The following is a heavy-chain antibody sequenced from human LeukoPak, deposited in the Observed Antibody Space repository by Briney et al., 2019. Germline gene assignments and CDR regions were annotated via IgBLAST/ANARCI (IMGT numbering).Heavy chain of an antibody. D-gene: IGHD6-19*01. CDR3: AKIRRDSSGGYGTYFDY. CDR1: GITVSSYA. CDR2: ISGSGGST. J-gene: IGHJ4*02. Sequence: PGGSLRLACAAFGITVSSYAMSWVRQTPGKGLEWVSSISGSGGSTYYPDYVKDRVTISRDNSKNTLYLQINNLRAEDTALYYCAKIRRDSSGGYGTYFDYWGQGTLVTVSS. V-gene: IGHV3-23*01.